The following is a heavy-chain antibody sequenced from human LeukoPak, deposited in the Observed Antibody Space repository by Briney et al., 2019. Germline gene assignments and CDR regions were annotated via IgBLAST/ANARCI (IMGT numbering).Heavy chain of an antibody. CDR3: ARQSAGEIDCSGGTCYRKYYIDF. CDR1: GGSISSYY. V-gene: IGHV4-59*08. CDR2: IYYSGST. D-gene: IGHD2-15*01. J-gene: IGHJ4*02. Sequence: SETLSLTCTVSGGSISSYYWSWIRQPPGKGLEWIGYIYYSGSTNYNPSLKSRVTISVDTSKNQFSLRLSSVTAADTAVYYCARQSAGEIDCSGGTCYRKYYIDFWGQGTLVTVSS.